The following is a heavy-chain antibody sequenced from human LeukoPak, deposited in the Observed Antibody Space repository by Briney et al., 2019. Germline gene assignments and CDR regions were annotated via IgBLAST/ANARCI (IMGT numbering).Heavy chain of an antibody. D-gene: IGHD2-15*01. CDR2: ISYDGSNK. CDR3: ARAPLDCSGGSCSYYFDY. J-gene: IGHJ4*02. Sequence: GTSLRLSCAASGFTFSSYAMHWVRQAPGKGLEWVAVISYDGSNKYYADSVKGRFTISRDNSKNTLYLQMNSLRAEDTAVYYCARAPLDCSGGSCSYYFDYWGQGTVVTVSS. V-gene: IGHV3-30*04. CDR1: GFTFSSYA.